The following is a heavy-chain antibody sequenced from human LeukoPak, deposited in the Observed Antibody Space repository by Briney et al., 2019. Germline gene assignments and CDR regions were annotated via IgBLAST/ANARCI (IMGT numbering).Heavy chain of an antibody. CDR1: GGSFSGYY. V-gene: IGHV4-34*01. CDR2: INHSGST. J-gene: IGHJ4*02. D-gene: IGHD5-18*01. Sequence: PSETLSLTYAVYGGSFSGYYWSWIRQPPGKGLEWIGEINHSGSTNYNPSLKSRVTISVDTSKNQFSLKLSSVTAADTAVYYCARVRGYSSGIRWANDYWGQGTLVTVSS. CDR3: ARVRGYSSGIRWANDY.